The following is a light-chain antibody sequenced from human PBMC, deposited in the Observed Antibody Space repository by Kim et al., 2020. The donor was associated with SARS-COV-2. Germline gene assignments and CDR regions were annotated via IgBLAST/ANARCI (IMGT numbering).Light chain of an antibody. J-gene: IGKJ1*01. CDR1: QGIRND. CDR3: LQHNTYPRT. Sequence: ASVGDTVTMTCRASQGIRNDLGWYQQKPGKAPKRLIYTASTVERGVPSRFSGSGSGTEFTLTISGLQPEDFATYYCLQHNTYPRTFGQGTKVDIK. V-gene: IGKV1-17*01. CDR2: TAS.